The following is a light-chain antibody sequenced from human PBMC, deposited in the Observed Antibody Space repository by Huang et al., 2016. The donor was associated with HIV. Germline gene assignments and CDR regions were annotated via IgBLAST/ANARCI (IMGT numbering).Light chain of an antibody. CDR1: PCIGTY. CDR3: QQRSKWPLT. V-gene: IGKV3-11*01. J-gene: IGKJ4*01. Sequence: EIVLTPSPVTLSLSPGDRAPLSCRASPCIGTYLAWYHQKSGQAPRLLIYDVSNRAAGVPARFSASGSETDFTLTIASLDPDDFAIYHCQQRSKWPLTFGGGTKVEMK. CDR2: DVS.